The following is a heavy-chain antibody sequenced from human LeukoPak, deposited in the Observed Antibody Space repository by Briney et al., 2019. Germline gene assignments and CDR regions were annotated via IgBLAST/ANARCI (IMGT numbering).Heavy chain of an antibody. V-gene: IGHV3-72*01. J-gene: IGHJ4*02. CDR1: GFTFSDYY. D-gene: IGHD5-12*01. CDR2: TRDKAHSYTT. CDR3: ARGLNGNDFGDIH. Sequence: GGTLRLSCTVPGFTFSDYYMGWVRQAPGKGLEWVGRTRDKAHSYTTEYAASVKGRFTISRDDSKNSLYLQMNSLKTEDTAVYYCARGLNGNDFGDIHWGQGTLVTVSS.